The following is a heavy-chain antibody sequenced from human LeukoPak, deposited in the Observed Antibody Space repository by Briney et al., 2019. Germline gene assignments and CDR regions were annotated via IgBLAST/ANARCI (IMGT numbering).Heavy chain of an antibody. J-gene: IGHJ5*02. Sequence: ASVKVSCKASGYTFTSYDINWVRQATGQGLEWMGWMNPNSGNTGYAQKFQGRVTMTRNTSISTAYMELSSLRSEDTAGYYCARAGYGENWFDPWGQGTLVTVSS. CDR2: MNPNSGNT. CDR1: GYTFTSYD. CDR3: ARAGYGENWFDP. D-gene: IGHD4-17*01. V-gene: IGHV1-8*01.